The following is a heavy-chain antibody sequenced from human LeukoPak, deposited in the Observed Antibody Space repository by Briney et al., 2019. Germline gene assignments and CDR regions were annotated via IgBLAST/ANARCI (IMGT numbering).Heavy chain of an antibody. J-gene: IGHJ4*02. V-gene: IGHV3-7*01. D-gene: IGHD3-22*01. Sequence: PGGSLRLSCAASGFTFSSYWMSWVRQAPGKGLEWVANIKQDGSEKYYVDFVKGRFTISRDNAKNSLYLQMNSLRAEDTAVYYCASSRGTMMCLDYWGQGTLVTVSS. CDR3: ASSRGTMMCLDY. CDR2: IKQDGSEK. CDR1: GFTFSSYW.